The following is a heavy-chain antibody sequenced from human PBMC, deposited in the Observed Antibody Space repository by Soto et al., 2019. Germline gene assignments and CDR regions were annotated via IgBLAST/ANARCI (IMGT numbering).Heavy chain of an antibody. CDR3: SAMNRSGYGLDF. J-gene: IGHJ4*02. V-gene: IGHV3-30*14. Sequence: QVQLVESGGGVVQSGRSLRLSCAASGLTFTTYTLHWVRQSPGKGLEWVALISDDGSDKFYADSVKGRFTISRDNSKNALYLQMNNLRTEDTAVYYCSAMNRSGYGLDFWGQGTLVTVSS. CDR1: GLTFTTYT. CDR2: ISDDGSDK. D-gene: IGHD3-22*01.